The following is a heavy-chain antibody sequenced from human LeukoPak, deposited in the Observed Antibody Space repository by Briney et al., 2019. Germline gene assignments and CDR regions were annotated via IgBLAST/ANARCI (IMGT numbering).Heavy chain of an antibody. D-gene: IGHD3-22*01. CDR2: IYYSGST. Sequence: PSETLSLTCTVSGGSISSSSYYWGWIRQPPGKGLEWIGSIYYSGSTYYNPSLKSRVTISVDTSKTQFSLRLSSVTAADTAVYYCARDPPYYYDSSGYSGFDYWGQGTLVTVSS. CDR1: GGSISSSSYY. J-gene: IGHJ4*02. V-gene: IGHV4-39*07. CDR3: ARDPPYYYDSSGYSGFDY.